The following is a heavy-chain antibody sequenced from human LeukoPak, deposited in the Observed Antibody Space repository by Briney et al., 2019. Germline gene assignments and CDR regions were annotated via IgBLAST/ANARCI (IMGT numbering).Heavy chain of an antibody. J-gene: IGHJ4*02. D-gene: IGHD3-22*01. CDR3: ASYFHYSSGYYYVFY. CDR1: GGSISSGVYY. CDR2: IYYSGST. V-gene: IGHV4-30-4*08. Sequence: SQTLSLTCTVSGGSISSGVYYWNWIRQPRGKGLEWIGYIYYSGSTYYNPSLKDRVTISVDTSKNQFSLKLSSVTAADTAVYYCASYFHYSSGYYYVFYWGQGTLVTVSS.